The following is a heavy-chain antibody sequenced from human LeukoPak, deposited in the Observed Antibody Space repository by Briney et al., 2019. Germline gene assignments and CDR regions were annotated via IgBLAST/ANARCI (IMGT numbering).Heavy chain of an antibody. CDR3: ARGYCSGGSCYMGGWDY. V-gene: IGHV3-23*01. CDR2: ISGTGGST. Sequence: GGSLRLSCAASAFTFSTYAMGWVRQAPGKGLEWVSGISGTGGSTYYADSVKGRFTISRDNSKNTLYLQMNSLRAEDTAVYYCARGYCSGGSCYMGGWDYWGQGTLVTVSS. D-gene: IGHD2-15*01. CDR1: AFTFSTYA. J-gene: IGHJ4*02.